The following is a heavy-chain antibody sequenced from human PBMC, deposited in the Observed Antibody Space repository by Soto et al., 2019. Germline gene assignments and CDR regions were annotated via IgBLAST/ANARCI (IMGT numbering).Heavy chain of an antibody. D-gene: IGHD2-2*01. Sequence: GSLILSCAASGFTFSSYWVSWVRQAPGKGLEWVANIKQDGSEKYYVDSVKGRFTISRDNAKNSLYLQMNSLRAEDTAVYYCARHYAYAEYFQHWGQGTLVTVSS. CDR1: GFTFSSYW. J-gene: IGHJ1*01. CDR3: ARHYAYAEYFQH. CDR2: IKQDGSEK. V-gene: IGHV3-7*01.